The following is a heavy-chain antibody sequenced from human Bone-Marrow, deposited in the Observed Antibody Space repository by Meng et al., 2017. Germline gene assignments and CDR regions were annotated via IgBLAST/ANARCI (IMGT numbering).Heavy chain of an antibody. CDR2: ISGGGGST. CDR1: GFTFSSYA. Sequence: LVGFGGGLVRPGGSLGLSCAAFGFTFSSYAMSWVRQAPGKGLEWVSAISGGGGSTYYADSVKGRFTVSRDNSRNTLYLQMHSLRAEDTAVYYCANPPTVTTVNVHWGQGTLVTVSS. J-gene: IGHJ4*02. V-gene: IGHV3-23*04. D-gene: IGHD4-17*01. CDR3: ANPPTVTTVNVH.